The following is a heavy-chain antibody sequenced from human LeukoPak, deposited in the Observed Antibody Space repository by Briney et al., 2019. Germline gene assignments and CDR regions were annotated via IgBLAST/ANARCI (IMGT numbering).Heavy chain of an antibody. CDR2: IYSGGST. CDR1: GFTVSSNY. CDR3: ARTDSWHAFDI. V-gene: IGHV3-66*01. D-gene: IGHD3-22*01. J-gene: IGHJ3*02. Sequence: GGSLRLSCAASGFTVSSNYVSWVRQAPGKGLEWVSVIYSGGSTYYADSVKGRFTISRDNSKNTLYLQMNSLRAEDTAVYYCARTDSWHAFDIWGQGTMVTVSS.